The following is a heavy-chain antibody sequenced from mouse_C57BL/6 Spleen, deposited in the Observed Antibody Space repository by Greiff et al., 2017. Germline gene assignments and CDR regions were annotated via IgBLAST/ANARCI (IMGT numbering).Heavy chain of an antibody. Sequence: QVQLQQSGAELVKPGASVKLSCKASGYTFTSYWMHWVKQRPGQGLEWIGMIHPNSGSTNYNEKFKSKATFTVDKSSSTAYMQLSSLTSEDSEVSYCASDDDNYAWFAYWGQGTLVTVSA. D-gene: IGHD2-1*01. CDR2: IHPNSGST. V-gene: IGHV1-64*01. CDR3: ASDDDNYAWFAY. J-gene: IGHJ3*01. CDR1: GYTFTSYW.